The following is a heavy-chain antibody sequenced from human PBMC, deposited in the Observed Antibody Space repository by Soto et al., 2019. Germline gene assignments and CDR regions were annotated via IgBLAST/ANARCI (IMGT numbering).Heavy chain of an antibody. D-gene: IGHD3-3*01. CDR1: GFTFSSYA. CDR3: AKASSYYDFWSGYYHNWFDP. Sequence: GGSLRLSCAASGFTFSSYAMSWVRQAPGKGLEWGSAISGSGGSTYYADSVKGRFTISRDNSKNTLYLQMNSLRAEDTAVYYCAKASSYYDFWSGYYHNWFDPWGQGTLVTVSS. CDR2: ISGSGGST. V-gene: IGHV3-23*01. J-gene: IGHJ5*02.